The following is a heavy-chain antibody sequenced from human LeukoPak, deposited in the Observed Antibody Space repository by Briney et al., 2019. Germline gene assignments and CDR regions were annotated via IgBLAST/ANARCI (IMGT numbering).Heavy chain of an antibody. CDR2: MHNSGST. V-gene: IGHV4-59*01. CDR1: GVSTSSYY. J-gene: IGHJ4*02. CDR3: ARGGPDVAMATTVDY. Sequence: PSETLSLTCTVSGVSTSSYYWSWIRQPPGKGLEWIGYMHNSGSTNYNPSLKSRVTISADTSKNQFSLKLTSLTAADTAVYYCARGGPDVAMATTVDYWGQGTLVTVSS. D-gene: IGHD5-24*01.